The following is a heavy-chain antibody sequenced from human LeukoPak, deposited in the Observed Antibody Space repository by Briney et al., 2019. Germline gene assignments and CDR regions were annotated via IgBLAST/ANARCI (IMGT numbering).Heavy chain of an antibody. D-gene: IGHD1-1*01. CDR2: ISSRGSTK. V-gene: IGHV3-48*03. CDR1: GFTFSSYE. CDR3: ARVSRTPGTSIPLFED. J-gene: IGHJ4*02. Sequence: PGGSLRLSCAASGFTFSSYEMNWVRQAPGKGLEWVSSISSRGSTKYYADSLKGRFTISRDNARNSLYLQMNSLRAEDTAVYYCARVSRTPGTSIPLFEDWGQGTLVTVSS.